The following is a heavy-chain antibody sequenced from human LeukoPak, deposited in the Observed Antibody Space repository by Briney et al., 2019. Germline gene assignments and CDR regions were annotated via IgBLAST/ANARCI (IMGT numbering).Heavy chain of an antibody. J-gene: IGHJ4*02. CDR2: ITGSGDTT. V-gene: IGHV3-23*01. Sequence: GGSLRLSCAASGFIFRNYAMSWVRQAPGKGLEWVSAITGSGDTTYYADSVKGRFTISRDNSKNTLYVEMNTLRAEDTAAYYCAMWGDFDILTGYYVSDFWGQGTLVTVSS. D-gene: IGHD3-9*01. CDR3: AMWGDFDILTGYYVSDF. CDR1: GFIFRNYA.